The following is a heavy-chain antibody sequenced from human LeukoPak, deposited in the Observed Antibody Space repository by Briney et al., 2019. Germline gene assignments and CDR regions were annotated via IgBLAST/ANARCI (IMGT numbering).Heavy chain of an antibody. CDR1: GFTFSSYA. CDR3: ARGHYDILTGAYYFDY. D-gene: IGHD3-9*01. Sequence: GRSLRLSCAASGFTFSSYAMHWVRQAPGKGLEWVAVISYDGSNKYYADSVKGRFTISRDNSKNTLYLQMNSLRAEDTAVYYCARGHYDILTGAYYFDYWGQGTLVTVSS. V-gene: IGHV3-30*14. J-gene: IGHJ4*02. CDR2: ISYDGSNK.